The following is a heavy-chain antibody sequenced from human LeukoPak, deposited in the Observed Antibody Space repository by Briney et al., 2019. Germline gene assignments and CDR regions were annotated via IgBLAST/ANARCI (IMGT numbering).Heavy chain of an antibody. Sequence: SQTLSLTCGISGDSVSSNSAAWNWIRQSPSRGLEWLGRTYYRSKWFTNSAPSVKSRIIINPDTPNNQVSLQLNSVTPEDTAVYYCARSDCSSGKCPGFDNWGQGTLVIVSS. CDR1: GDSVSSNSAA. V-gene: IGHV6-1*01. J-gene: IGHJ4*02. D-gene: IGHD6-19*01. CDR2: TYYRSKWFT. CDR3: ARSDCSSGKCPGFDN.